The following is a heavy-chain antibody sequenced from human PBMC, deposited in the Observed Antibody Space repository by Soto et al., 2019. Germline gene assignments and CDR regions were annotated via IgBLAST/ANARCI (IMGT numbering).Heavy chain of an antibody. Sequence: GGSLRLSCTASGFTFGDYAMSWFRQAPGKGLEWVGFIRSKAYGGTTEYAASVKGRFTISRDDSKSIAYLQMNSLKTEDTAVYYCTRETPTRDCSGGSCSSIDYWGQGTLVTVSS. J-gene: IGHJ4*02. D-gene: IGHD2-15*01. CDR1: GFTFGDYA. V-gene: IGHV3-49*03. CDR2: IRSKAYGGTT. CDR3: TRETPTRDCSGGSCSSIDY.